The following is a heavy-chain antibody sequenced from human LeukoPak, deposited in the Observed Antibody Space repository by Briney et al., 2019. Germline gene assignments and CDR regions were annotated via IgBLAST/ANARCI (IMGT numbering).Heavy chain of an antibody. D-gene: IGHD3-16*01. CDR2: ISYDGSNK. Sequence: PEGSLRLSCAASGFTFSSYGTHWVRQAPGKGLEWVAVISYDGSNKYYADSVKGRFTISRDNSKNTLYLQMNSLRAEDTAVYYCAKHGGTSWGQGTLVTVSS. J-gene: IGHJ5*02. CDR1: GFTFSSYG. CDR3: AKHGGTS. V-gene: IGHV3-30*18.